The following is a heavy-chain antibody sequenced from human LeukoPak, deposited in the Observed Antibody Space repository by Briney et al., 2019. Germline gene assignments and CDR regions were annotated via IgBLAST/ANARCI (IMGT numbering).Heavy chain of an antibody. J-gene: IGHJ4*02. CDR2: IYHSGST. CDR3: ARSGYSGYDC. CDR1: GGSISGYY. V-gene: IGHV4-38-2*02. D-gene: IGHD5-12*01. Sequence: SETLSLTCTVSGGSISGYYWGWIRQPPGKGLEWIGSIYHSGSTYYNPSLKSRVTISVDTSKNQFSLKLSSVTAADTAVYYCARSGYSGYDCWGQGTLVTVSS.